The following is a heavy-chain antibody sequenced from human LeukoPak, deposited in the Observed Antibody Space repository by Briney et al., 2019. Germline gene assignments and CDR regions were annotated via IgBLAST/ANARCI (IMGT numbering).Heavy chain of an antibody. CDR2: ISDSSAM. V-gene: IGHV3-48*01. D-gene: IGHD5-12*01. CDR3: ARDGGYSGYDADC. J-gene: IGHJ4*02. CDR1: GFTFSTYI. Sequence: GGSLRLSCAASGFTFSTYIMKWVRQAPGKGLEWVSYISDSSAMYYADSVRGRFTISSENDKNSLFLQMNSLRAEDTAVYYCARDGGYSGYDADCWDQGTLVTVSS.